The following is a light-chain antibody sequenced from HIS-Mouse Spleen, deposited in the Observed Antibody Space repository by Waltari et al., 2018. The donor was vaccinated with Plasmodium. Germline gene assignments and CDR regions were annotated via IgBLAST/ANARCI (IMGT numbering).Light chain of an antibody. CDR2: DAS. V-gene: IGKV3-11*01. CDR1: QSVSSY. CDR3: QQRSNWPMYT. J-gene: IGKJ2*01. Sequence: EIVLTQSPATLSLSPGASATLPCRASQSVSSYLAWYQQKPGQAPRLLIYDASNRATGIPARFSGSGSGTDFTLTISSLEPEDFAVYYCQQRSNWPMYTFGQGTKLEIK.